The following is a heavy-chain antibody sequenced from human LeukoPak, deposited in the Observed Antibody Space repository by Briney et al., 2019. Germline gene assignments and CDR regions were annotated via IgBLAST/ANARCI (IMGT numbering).Heavy chain of an antibody. V-gene: IGHV1-69*13. Sequence: GASVKVSCKASGGTFSSYAISWVRQAPGQGLEWMGGIIPIFGTANYAQKFQGRVTITADETTSTAYMELSSLRSEDTAVYYCARGTYYYDSHLDYWGQGTLVTVSS. D-gene: IGHD3-22*01. CDR1: GGTFSSYA. J-gene: IGHJ4*02. CDR3: ARGTYYYDSHLDY. CDR2: IIPIFGTA.